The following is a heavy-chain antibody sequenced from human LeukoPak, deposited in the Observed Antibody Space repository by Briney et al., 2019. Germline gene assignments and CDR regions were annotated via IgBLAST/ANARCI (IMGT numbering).Heavy chain of an antibody. CDR3: AKWPTWSSDAFDI. J-gene: IGHJ3*02. D-gene: IGHD6-6*01. CDR2: ISYDGSNK. CDR1: GFTFSSYG. V-gene: IGHV3-30*18. Sequence: GGSLRLSCAASGFTFSSYGMHWVRQAPGKGLEWVAVISYDGSNKYYADSVKGRFTISRDNSKNTLYLQMNSLRAEDTAVYYCAKWPTWSSDAFDIWGQGTMVTVSS.